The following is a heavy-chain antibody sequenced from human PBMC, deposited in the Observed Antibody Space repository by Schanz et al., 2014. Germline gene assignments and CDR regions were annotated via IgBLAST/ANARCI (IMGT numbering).Heavy chain of an antibody. D-gene: IGHD3-9*01. CDR3: AMGYFGSPFDF. Sequence: EVDLVESGGGLVQPGGSLRLSCAASGFTFSSYWMHWVRQAPGKGLVWISRINSDGSSASYADSVKGRLTISRDNSKNTLYLQMNSLRAEDTAVYYCAMGYFGSPFDFWGQGTLVTVSS. CDR2: INSDGSSA. V-gene: IGHV3-74*02. CDR1: GFTFSSYW. J-gene: IGHJ4*02.